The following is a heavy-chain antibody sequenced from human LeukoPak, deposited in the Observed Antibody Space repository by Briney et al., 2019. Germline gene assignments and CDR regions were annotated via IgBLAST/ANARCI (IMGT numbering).Heavy chain of an antibody. J-gene: IGHJ4*02. CDR2: IYYSGST. D-gene: IGHD3-22*01. CDR1: GGSISSGGYY. Sequence: SETLSLTCTVSGGSISSGGYYWSWIRQHPGKGLEWIGYIYYSGSTNYNPSLKSRVTISVDTSKNQFSLKLSSVTAADTAVYYCASSLLDYYDSSGYYYYFDYWGQGTLVTVSS. V-gene: IGHV4-61*08. CDR3: ASSLLDYYDSSGYYYYFDY.